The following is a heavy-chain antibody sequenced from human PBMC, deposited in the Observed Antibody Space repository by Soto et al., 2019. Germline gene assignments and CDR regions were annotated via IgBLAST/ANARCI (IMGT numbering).Heavy chain of an antibody. J-gene: IGHJ4*02. CDR2: IIPIFGTA. CDR1: GGTFSSYA. CDR3: ARTLSGSWPRPGSKGFDY. V-gene: IGHV1-69*13. Sequence: ASVKVSCKASGGTFSSYAISWVRQAPGQGLEWMGGIIPIFGTANYAQKFQGRVTITADESTSTAYMELSSLRSEDTAVYYCARTLSGSWPRPGSKGFDYWGQGTLVTVSS. D-gene: IGHD3-10*01.